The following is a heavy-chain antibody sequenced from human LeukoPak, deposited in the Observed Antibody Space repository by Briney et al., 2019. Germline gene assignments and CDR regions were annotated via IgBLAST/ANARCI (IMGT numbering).Heavy chain of an antibody. Sequence: SVKVSCKASGGTFSSYATSWVRQAPGQGLEWMGRIIPIFGIANYAQKFQGRVTITADKSTSTAYMELSSLRSEDTAVYYCRREGLRYDSSGYYYDYWGQGTLVTVSS. CDR3: RREGLRYDSSGYYYDY. D-gene: IGHD3-22*01. V-gene: IGHV1-69*04. CDR2: IIPIFGIA. CDR1: GGTFSSYA. J-gene: IGHJ4*02.